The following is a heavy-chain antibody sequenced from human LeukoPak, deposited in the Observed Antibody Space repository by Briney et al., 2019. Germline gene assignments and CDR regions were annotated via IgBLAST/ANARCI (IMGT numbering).Heavy chain of an antibody. J-gene: IGHJ4*02. V-gene: IGHV4-34*01. D-gene: IGHD5-18*01. CDR2: INHSGST. Sequence: SETLSLTCAVYGGSFSGFYWSWIRQPPGKGLEWIGEINHSGSTNYNPSLTTRVTISVDTSKNQFSLKLSSVTAADTAVYYCARANTAMSVWGQGTLVTVSS. CDR1: GGSFSGFY. CDR3: ARANTAMSV.